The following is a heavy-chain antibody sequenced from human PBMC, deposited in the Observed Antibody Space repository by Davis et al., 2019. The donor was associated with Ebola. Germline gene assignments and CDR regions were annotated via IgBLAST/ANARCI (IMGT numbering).Heavy chain of an antibody. J-gene: IGHJ3*02. CDR1: GGSISGYS. CDR3: ARRQYYYDSSGYHIGAFDI. D-gene: IGHD3-22*01. V-gene: IGHV4-34*01. CDR2: SGSP. Sequence: SETLSLTCAVYGGSISGYSWTWIRQPPGKGLEWIGDSGSPNYNPSLKSRVTISVDTSKNQFSLKLSSVTAADTAVYYCARRQYYYDSSGYHIGAFDIWGQGTMVTVSS.